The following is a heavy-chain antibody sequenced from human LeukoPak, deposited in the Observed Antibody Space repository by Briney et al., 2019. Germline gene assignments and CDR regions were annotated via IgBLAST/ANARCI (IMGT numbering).Heavy chain of an antibody. J-gene: IGHJ4*02. D-gene: IGHD4-17*01. Sequence: SQTLSLTCTVSGGSISSGGYYWRWIRQHPGKGLEWIGYIYYSGSTYYNPSLKSRVTISVDTSKNQFSLKLSSVTAADTAVYYCARADDYGDYVDYWGQGTLVTVSS. CDR3: ARADDYGDYVDY. CDR1: GGSISSGGYY. CDR2: IYYSGST. V-gene: IGHV4-31*03.